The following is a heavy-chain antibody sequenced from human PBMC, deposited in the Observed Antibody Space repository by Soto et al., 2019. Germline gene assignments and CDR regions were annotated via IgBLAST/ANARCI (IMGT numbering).Heavy chain of an antibody. Sequence: QLQLQESGSGLVKPSQTLSLTCAVSGGSISSGGYSWSWIRQPPGKGLEWIGYIYHSGSTYYNPSLKSGVPLLVDRSKNQFSLKLSSVTAADTAVYYCARGEVVALGYWGQGTLVTVSS. V-gene: IGHV4-30-2*01. CDR1: GGSISSGGYS. D-gene: IGHD2-15*01. CDR3: ARGEVVALGY. CDR2: IYHSGST. J-gene: IGHJ4*02.